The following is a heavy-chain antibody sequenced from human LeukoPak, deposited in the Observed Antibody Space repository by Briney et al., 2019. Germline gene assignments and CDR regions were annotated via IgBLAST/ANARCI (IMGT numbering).Heavy chain of an antibody. J-gene: IGHJ6*02. CDR2: ISSSGSTI. CDR3: ARQTLEGMDV. Sequence: GGSPRLSCAASGFTFSSYEMNWVRQAPGKGLEWVSYISSSGSTIYYADSVKGRFTISRDNAKNSLYLQMNSLRAEDTAVYYCARQTLEGMDVWGQGTTVTVSS. V-gene: IGHV3-48*03. D-gene: IGHD1-1*01. CDR1: GFTFSSYE.